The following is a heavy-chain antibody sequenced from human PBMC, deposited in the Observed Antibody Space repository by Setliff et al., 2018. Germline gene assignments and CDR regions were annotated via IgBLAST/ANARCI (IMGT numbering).Heavy chain of an antibody. J-gene: IGHJ4*02. V-gene: IGHV3-74*01. CDR3: ARGLDSGGWWSHRPYYFDN. D-gene: IGHD3-22*01. CDR1: GFSFSTYW. CDR2: IKSDGSSA. Sequence: GGSLRLSCAASGFSFSTYWMHWVRQVPGKGLVWVSRIKSDGSSATYADSVKGRFTISRDNAKNTVSLQMNSLRAEDTAVYYCARGLDSGGWWSHRPYYFDNWGQGTVVTVSS.